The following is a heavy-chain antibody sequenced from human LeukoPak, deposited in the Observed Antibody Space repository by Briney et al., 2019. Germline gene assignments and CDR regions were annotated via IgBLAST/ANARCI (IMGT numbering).Heavy chain of an antibody. J-gene: IGHJ4*02. CDR2: INWNGGST. CDR3: AKPLVPAAMGDY. V-gene: IGHV3-23*01. Sequence: GGSLRLSCAASGFTFDDYGMSWVRQAPGKGLEWVSGINWNGGSTYYADSVKGRFTISRDNSKNTLYLQMNSLRAEDTAVYYCAKPLVPAAMGDYWGQGTLVTVSS. CDR1: GFTFDDYG. D-gene: IGHD2-2*01.